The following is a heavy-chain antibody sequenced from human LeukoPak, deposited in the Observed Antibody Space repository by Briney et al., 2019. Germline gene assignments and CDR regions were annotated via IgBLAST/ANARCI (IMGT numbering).Heavy chain of an antibody. CDR1: GFTVSSNY. J-gene: IGHJ4*02. Sequence: GGSLRLSCAASGFTVSSNYMSWVRQAPGKGLEWVSVIYSGGSTYYADSVKGRFTISRDNSKNTLYLQMNSLRAEDTAVYYCAKSGYYYDSSVYYPYYFDYWGQGTLVTVSS. CDR2: IYSGGST. V-gene: IGHV3-66*01. D-gene: IGHD3-22*01. CDR3: AKSGYYYDSSVYYPYYFDY.